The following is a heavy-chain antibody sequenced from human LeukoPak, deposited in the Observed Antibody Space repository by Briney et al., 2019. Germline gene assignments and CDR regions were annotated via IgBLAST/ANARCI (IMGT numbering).Heavy chain of an antibody. Sequence: GGSLRLFCLVSGFRFDDYGMHWVRQAPGKGPGWVSGISWSGTTTGYADSVKGRFTISRDSAKNSLYLQMDSLRVEDTALHYCAKDESTGGFAPGYFYGMGVWGQGTTVTVSS. J-gene: IGHJ6*02. CDR3: AKDESTGGFAPGYFYGMGV. CDR1: GFRFDDYG. V-gene: IGHV3-9*01. CDR2: ISWSGTTT. D-gene: IGHD3-16*01.